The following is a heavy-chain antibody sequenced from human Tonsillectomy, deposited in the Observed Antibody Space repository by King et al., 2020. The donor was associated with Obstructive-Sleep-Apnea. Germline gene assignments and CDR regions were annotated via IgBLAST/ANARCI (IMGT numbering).Heavy chain of an antibody. CDR3: ARVVTDYYDSSGYRY. Sequence: VQLVESGAEVKKPGASVKVSCEASGYTFTGYYIHWVRQAPGQGLEWMGWINPDSGGTNYAQKFQGRVTMTSDTSISTAYMELSRLRSDDTAMYYCARVVTDYYDSSGYRYWGQGTLVSVSS. CDR2: INPDSGGT. CDR1: GYTFTGYY. V-gene: IGHV1-2*02. J-gene: IGHJ4*02. D-gene: IGHD3-22*01.